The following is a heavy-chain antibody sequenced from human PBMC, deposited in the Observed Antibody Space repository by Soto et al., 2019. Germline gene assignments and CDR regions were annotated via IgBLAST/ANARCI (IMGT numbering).Heavy chain of an antibody. CDR3: ASVETQRYYYGMDV. V-gene: IGHV1-69*05. D-gene: IGHD2-15*01. Sequence: ASVKGSCKASGYTFTSYGISWVRQAPGQGLEWMGWIIPIFGNANYAQRFQGRVTITTDESTSTAYMELSSLRSEDTAVYYCASVETQRYYYGMDVWGQGTTVTVSS. CDR1: GYTFTSYG. J-gene: IGHJ6*02. CDR2: IIPIFGNA.